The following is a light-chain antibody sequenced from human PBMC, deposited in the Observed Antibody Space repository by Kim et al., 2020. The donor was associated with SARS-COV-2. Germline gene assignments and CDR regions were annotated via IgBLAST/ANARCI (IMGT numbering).Light chain of an antibody. V-gene: IGLV2-14*03. J-gene: IGLJ1*01. CDR1: SNDVGLYNY. CDR2: DVS. Sequence: QSITLSCTGTSNDVGLYNYVSWYQQHPGKAPKLIIFDVSNRPSGASDHFSGSKSGNTASLTISGLQAEDEADYYCSSYTSSSTLVFGTGTKVTVL. CDR3: SSYTSSSTLV.